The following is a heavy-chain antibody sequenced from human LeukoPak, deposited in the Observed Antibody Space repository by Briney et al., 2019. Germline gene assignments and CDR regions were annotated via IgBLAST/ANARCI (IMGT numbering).Heavy chain of an antibody. V-gene: IGHV4-38-2*02. CDR1: GYSISSGYY. J-gene: IGHJ6*03. Sequence: SETLSLTCTVSGYSISSGYYWGWIRQPPGKGLEWIGSIYHSGSTYYNPSLKSRVTISVDTSKNQFSLKLSSVTAADTAVYYCARLSQFGVLRFSYYMDVWGKGTTVTISS. D-gene: IGHD3-3*01. CDR2: IYHSGST. CDR3: ARLSQFGVLRFSYYMDV.